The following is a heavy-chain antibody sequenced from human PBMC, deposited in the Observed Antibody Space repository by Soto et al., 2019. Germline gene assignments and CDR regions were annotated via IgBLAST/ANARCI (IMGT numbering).Heavy chain of an antibody. CDR3: ARGGSGYVWFNEF. Sequence: QVQMVQSGPEVKKPGSSVRVSCKASGNTFSDSALSWVRQAPGRGLEWMGGIIPIFGLSDYSQKFLGRVTITADESRTTAYMELKNLRPDDTAIYYCARGGSGYVWFNEFWGQGTLVTVSS. D-gene: IGHD3-22*01. J-gene: IGHJ4*02. V-gene: IGHV1-69*01. CDR1: GNTFSDSA. CDR2: IIPIFGLS.